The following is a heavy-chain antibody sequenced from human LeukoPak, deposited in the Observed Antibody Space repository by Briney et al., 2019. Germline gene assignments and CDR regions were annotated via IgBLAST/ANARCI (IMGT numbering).Heavy chain of an antibody. V-gene: IGHV3-21*01. CDR1: GFTFSSYS. D-gene: IGHD4-17*01. J-gene: IGHJ4*02. CDR2: ISSSSSYI. Sequence: GGSLRLSCAASGFTFSSYSMNWVRHAAGKGLEWVSPISSSSSYIYYAVSVKGRFTISRDNAKNSLYLQMNSLRAEDTAVYYCAREHDYGDSADYWGQGTLVTVSS. CDR3: AREHDYGDSADY.